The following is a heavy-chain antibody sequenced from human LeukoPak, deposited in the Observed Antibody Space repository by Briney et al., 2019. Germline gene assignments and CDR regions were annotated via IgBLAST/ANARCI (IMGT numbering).Heavy chain of an antibody. J-gene: IGHJ6*04. CDR1: GFTFSTYT. V-gene: IGHV3-30-3*01. CDR2: ISFDGSSQ. CDR3: ARGVVAARDYYYYGMDV. Sequence: GRSLRLSCAASGFTFSTYTMHWVRQAPGKGLEWVAIISFDGSSQYYADSVKSRFTISRDSSKNTLYLQMNSLRAEDTAVYYCARGVVAARDYYYYGMDVWGKGTTVTVSS. D-gene: IGHD2-15*01.